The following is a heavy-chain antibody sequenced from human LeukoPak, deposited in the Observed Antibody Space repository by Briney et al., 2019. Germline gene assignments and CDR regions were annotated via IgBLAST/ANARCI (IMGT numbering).Heavy chain of an antibody. D-gene: IGHD3-3*01. Sequence: GASVKVSCKASGYTFTSYDINWVRQATGQGLEWMGWMNPNSGNTGYAQKFQGRVTMTRNTSISTAYMELSSLRSEDTAVYHCARGEGLRLRFLEWFRGRGMDVWGQGTTVTVSS. CDR1: GYTFTSYD. CDR2: MNPNSGNT. J-gene: IGHJ6*02. CDR3: ARGEGLRLRFLEWFRGRGMDV. V-gene: IGHV1-8*01.